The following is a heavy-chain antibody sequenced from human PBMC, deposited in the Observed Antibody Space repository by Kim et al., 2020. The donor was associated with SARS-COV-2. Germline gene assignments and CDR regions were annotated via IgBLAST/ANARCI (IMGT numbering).Heavy chain of an antibody. D-gene: IGHD3-3*02. Sequence: GGSLRLSCTASGFTFSTFSIHWVRQAPGKGLEWLSTITYDGSTTSYADSVQGRFTISRDNAKNTLYLQLNSLTVEDTAVYYCARAPGYCISSIDFYYY. J-gene: IGHJ6*01. CDR2: ITYDGSTT. CDR1: GFTFSTFS. V-gene: IGHV3-30*03. CDR3: ARAPGYCISSIDFYYY.